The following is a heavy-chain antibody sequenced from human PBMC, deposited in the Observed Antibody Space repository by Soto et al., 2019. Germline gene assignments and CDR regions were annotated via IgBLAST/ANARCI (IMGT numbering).Heavy chain of an antibody. Sequence: SETLSLTCSVSGDSLSTVDYFWAWIRQPPGQALEYIGYIYKSTTTYYNPSFESRVAISLDTSKSQFSLTVTSVTAADTAVYFCARGRYCLTGRCFPNWFDSWGQGTLVTVSS. V-gene: IGHV4-30-4*01. CDR1: GDSLSTVDYF. J-gene: IGHJ5*01. D-gene: IGHD2-15*01. CDR3: ARGRYCLTGRCFPNWFDS. CDR2: IYKSTTT.